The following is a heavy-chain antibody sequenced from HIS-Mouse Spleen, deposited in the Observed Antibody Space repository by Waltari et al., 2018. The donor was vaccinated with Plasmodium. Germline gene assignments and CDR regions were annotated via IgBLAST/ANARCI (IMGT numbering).Heavy chain of an antibody. CDR3: ASSWYWYFDL. V-gene: IGHV3-7*01. CDR1: GFTFSSYW. Sequence: EVQLVESGGGLVQPGGSLRLSCAAYGFTFSSYWMSWVLQAPGKGLEWVANIKQDGSEKYYVDSVKGRFTISRDNAKNSLYLQMNSLRAEDTAVYYCASSWYWYFDLWGRGTLVTVSS. CDR2: IKQDGSEK. D-gene: IGHD6-13*01. J-gene: IGHJ2*01.